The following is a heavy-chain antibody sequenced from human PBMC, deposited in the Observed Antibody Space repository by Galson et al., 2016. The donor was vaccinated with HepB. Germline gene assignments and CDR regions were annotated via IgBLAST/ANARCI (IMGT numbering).Heavy chain of an antibody. CDR3: ARWTYNKWFDP. Sequence: SLRLSCAASGFTFGPYWMYWVRQAPGEGLLYISRINNDGSSIDYADSVRGRFTVSRDNAKNTLFLQMNSLRAEDTAFYYCARWTYNKWFDPWGQGTLVTVSS. V-gene: IGHV3-74*01. J-gene: IGHJ5*02. D-gene: IGHD1-14*01. CDR1: GFTFGPYW. CDR2: INNDGSSI.